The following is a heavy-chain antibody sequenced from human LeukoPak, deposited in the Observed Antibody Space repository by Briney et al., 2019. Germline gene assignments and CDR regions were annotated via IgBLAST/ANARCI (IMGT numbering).Heavy chain of an antibody. CDR2: IIPIFGTA. Sequence: SVKVSCKASGGTFSSYAISWVRQAPGQGLEWMGGIIPIFGTANYAQKFQGRVTITTDESTSTAYMEVSSLRSEDTAVYYCARSGYCSGGSCYSSFDYWGQGTLVTVSS. J-gene: IGHJ4*02. CDR3: ARSGYCSGGSCYSSFDY. CDR1: GGTFSSYA. V-gene: IGHV1-69*05. D-gene: IGHD2-15*01.